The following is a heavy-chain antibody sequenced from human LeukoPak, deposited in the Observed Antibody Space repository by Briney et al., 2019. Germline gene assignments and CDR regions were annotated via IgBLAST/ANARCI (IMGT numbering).Heavy chain of an antibody. CDR2: INHSGST. Sequence: SETLSLTCTVSGGSISSSSYYWGWLRQPPGKGLEWIGEINHSGSTNYNPSLKSRVTISVDTSKNQFSLKLSSVTAADTAVYYCARVYSSSWYYDWFDPWGQGTLVTVSS. CDR3: ARVYSSSWYYDWFDP. J-gene: IGHJ5*02. CDR1: GGSISSSSYY. D-gene: IGHD6-13*01. V-gene: IGHV4-39*07.